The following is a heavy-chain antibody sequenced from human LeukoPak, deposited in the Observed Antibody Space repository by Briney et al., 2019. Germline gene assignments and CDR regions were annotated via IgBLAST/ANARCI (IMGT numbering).Heavy chain of an antibody. Sequence: PSETLSLTCTVSGVSLSSGGYYWSWIRHLPGKGLEWIGYIYYSGNSYSNPSLKNRLTISVATSKNQFSLKVNSVTAADTAVYYYARAQSDLQFFDFWGQGTLVTVSS. CDR2: IYYSGNS. CDR3: ARAQSDLQFFDF. D-gene: IGHD3/OR15-3a*01. J-gene: IGHJ4*02. CDR1: GVSLSSGGYY. V-gene: IGHV4-31*03.